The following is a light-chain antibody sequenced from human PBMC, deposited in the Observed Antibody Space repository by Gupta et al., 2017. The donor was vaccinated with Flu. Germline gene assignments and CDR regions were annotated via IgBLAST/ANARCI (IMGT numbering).Light chain of an antibody. J-gene: IGLJ3*02. CDR3: AAWDDSLTALSADGSLTGLWV. V-gene: IGLV1-44*01. Sequence: WYQHLPGTAPRLLIYHDNQRPSGVPDRVSGSKSGTSASLAIGGLQSEDEADYYCAAWDDSLTALSADGSLTGLWVFGGGTKLSVL. CDR2: HDN.